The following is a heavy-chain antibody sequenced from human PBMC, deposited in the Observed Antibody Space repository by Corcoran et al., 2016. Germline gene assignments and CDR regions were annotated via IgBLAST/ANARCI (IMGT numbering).Heavy chain of an antibody. D-gene: IGHD3-10*01. V-gene: IGHV4-39*07. J-gene: IGHJ6*02. CDR1: GGSISSSSYY. CDR3: ARETLQKRELEGLVYYYYGMDV. CDR2: IYYSGST. Sequence: QLQLQESGPGLVKPSETLSLTCTVSGGSISSSSYYWGWIRQPPGKGLEWIGSIYYSGSTYYNPSLKSRVTISVDTSKNQFSLKLSSVTAADTAVYYWARETLQKRELEGLVYYYYGMDVWGQGTTVTVSS.